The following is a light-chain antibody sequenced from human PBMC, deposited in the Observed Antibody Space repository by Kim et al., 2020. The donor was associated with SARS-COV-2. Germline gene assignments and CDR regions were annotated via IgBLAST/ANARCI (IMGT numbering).Light chain of an antibody. CDR3: CSYTTSSTFV. J-gene: IGLJ3*02. CDR2: DVS. V-gene: IGLV2-14*01. CDR1: SSDVGGYKY. Sequence: QSALTQPASVSGSPGQSITISCTGTSSDVGGYKYVSWYQQHPGKAPKLIIYDVSERPSGVSNRFSGSKSGNTASLTISGLQAEDEADYYCCSYTTSSTFVFGGGTQLTVL.